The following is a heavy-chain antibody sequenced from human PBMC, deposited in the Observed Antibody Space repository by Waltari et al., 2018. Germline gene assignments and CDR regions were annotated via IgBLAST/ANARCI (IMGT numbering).Heavy chain of an antibody. Sequence: EVQLLESGGALVQPGGSLRLSCAASGFPFSNVAMNWVRQAPGKWLEWVSGVSASGGATYYTVSVKGRFTVSRDNAKNTLYLQMNSLRVEDTAFYYCTKGIDHWGQGTLVTVSS. CDR3: TKGIDH. V-gene: IGHV3-23*01. J-gene: IGHJ4*02. CDR2: VSASGGAT. CDR1: GFPFSNVA.